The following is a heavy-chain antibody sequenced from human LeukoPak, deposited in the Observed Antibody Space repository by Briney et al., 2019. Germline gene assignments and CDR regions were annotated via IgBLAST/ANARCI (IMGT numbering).Heavy chain of an antibody. D-gene: IGHD5-24*01. CDR1: GYTFTGYY. CDR3: ARGRRWLQWGLDY. CDR2: INPNSGGT. Sequence: ASLKVSCKASGYTFTGYYMHWVRQAPGQGLEWMGWINPNSGGTNYAQKFQGRVTMTRDTSISTAYMELSRLRSDDTAVYYCARGRRWLQWGLDYWGQGTLVTVPP. V-gene: IGHV1-2*02. J-gene: IGHJ4*02.